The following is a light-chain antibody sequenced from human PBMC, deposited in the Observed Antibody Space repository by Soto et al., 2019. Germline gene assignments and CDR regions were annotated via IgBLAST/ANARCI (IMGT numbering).Light chain of an antibody. CDR2: GAS. Sequence: DIVLTQSPGTLSLSPGETATLSCRASQSLAGNYLAWYQQKPGQAPRLLISGASSRATGIPDRFSGSGSGTYFTLTISRLEPEDFAVYYCQQYVSKTTFGPGTKVDIK. CDR1: QSLAGNY. CDR3: QQYVSKTT. J-gene: IGKJ3*01. V-gene: IGKV3-20*01.